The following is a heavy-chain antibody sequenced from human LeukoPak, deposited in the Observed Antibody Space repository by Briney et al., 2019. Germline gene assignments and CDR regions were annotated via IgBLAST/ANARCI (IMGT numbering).Heavy chain of an antibody. CDR3: ARRIAATDYNWFDP. Sequence: PSETLSLTCTVSGGSISSYYWSWLGQPPGKGLEWVGYIYYSGSTNYNPSLKRRDTISVDTYKKQFSLKLSSVTAADTAVYYCARRIAATDYNWFDPWGQGTLVTVSS. D-gene: IGHD6-13*01. CDR1: GGSISSYY. V-gene: IGHV4-59*08. J-gene: IGHJ5*02. CDR2: IYYSGST.